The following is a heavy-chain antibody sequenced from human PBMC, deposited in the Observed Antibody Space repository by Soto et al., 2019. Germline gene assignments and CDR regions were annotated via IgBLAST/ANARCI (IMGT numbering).Heavy chain of an antibody. D-gene: IGHD6-6*01. J-gene: IGHJ4*02. Sequence: GGSLKLSCSASGFTFSSYAMHWVRQAPGKGLEYVSAISSNGGSTYYADSVKGRFTISRDNSKNTLYLQMSSLRAEDTAVYYCVKASSSTLPYFDYWGQGTLVTVSS. CDR2: ISSNGGST. V-gene: IGHV3-64D*08. CDR3: VKASSSTLPYFDY. CDR1: GFTFSSYA.